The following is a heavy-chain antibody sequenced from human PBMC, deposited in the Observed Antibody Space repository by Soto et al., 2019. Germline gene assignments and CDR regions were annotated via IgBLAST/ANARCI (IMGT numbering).Heavy chain of an antibody. CDR2: VYYSGTT. D-gene: IGHD3-10*01. V-gene: IGHV4-61*01. Sequence: SETLSLTCSVSGGSVSNKTYYWSWIRQPPGKRLEWIGYVYYSGTTNYNPSLKSRVTISVDTSKNQFSLKLSSVTAADTAVYYCASSMVRGVIHSYYYGMDVWGQGTMVTVSS. CDR3: ASSMVRGVIHSYYYGMDV. CDR1: GGSVSNKTYY. J-gene: IGHJ6*02.